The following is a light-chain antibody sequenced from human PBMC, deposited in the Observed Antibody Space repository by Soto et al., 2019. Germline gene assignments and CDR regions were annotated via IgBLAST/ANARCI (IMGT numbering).Light chain of an antibody. Sequence: DIVLTQSPGTLALSPGERATLSCRASQSVSSRYLAWYQQKPGQAPRLLMYGVSSRATGIPDRFTGSGAGAAFTLPISRLEPEDFAVYYCQVYGPSPPITFGQGTRLEIK. CDR1: QSVSSRY. CDR3: QVYGPSPPIT. J-gene: IGKJ5*01. CDR2: GVS. V-gene: IGKV3-20*01.